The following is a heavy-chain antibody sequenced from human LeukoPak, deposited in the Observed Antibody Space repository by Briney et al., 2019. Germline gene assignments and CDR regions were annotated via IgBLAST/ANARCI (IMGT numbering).Heavy chain of an antibody. CDR2: INPNSGAT. CDR3: TGHTSPTFDY. CDR1: GYTFTRHD. D-gene: IGHD2-2*01. J-gene: IGHJ4*02. Sequence: ASVTVSCKASGYTFTRHDINWVRQATGQAPEWMGWINPNSGATGYAQRFQGRVTVTRDTSISTAYMELSSLTSEDTADYYCTGHTSPTFDYWGQGTLVTVSS. V-gene: IGHV1-8*03.